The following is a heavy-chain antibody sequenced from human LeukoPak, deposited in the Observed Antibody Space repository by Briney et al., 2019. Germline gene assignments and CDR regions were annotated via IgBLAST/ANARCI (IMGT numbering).Heavy chain of an antibody. V-gene: IGHV3-30*18. Sequence: PGGSLRLSCAASGFTFSSYGMHWVRQAPGKGLEWVAVISYDGSNKYYADSVKGRFTISRDDSKNTLYLQVNSLRAEDTAVYYCAKVYGMDVWGQGTTVTVSS. CDR3: AKVYGMDV. CDR2: ISYDGSNK. CDR1: GFTFSSYG. J-gene: IGHJ6*02.